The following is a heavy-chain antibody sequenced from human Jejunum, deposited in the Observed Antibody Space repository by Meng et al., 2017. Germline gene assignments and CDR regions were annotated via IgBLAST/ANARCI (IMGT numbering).Heavy chain of an antibody. Sequence: ASVKVSCKASGYTFSNFGITWVRQALGQGLEWMGWTSANKGQTNYAQNFQGRLTMTIDTSTTTAYMELRSLTSDDTAVYYCARDGRDEVTLGYWDQGTLVTVAS. CDR3: ARDGRDEVTLGY. J-gene: IGHJ4*02. D-gene: IGHD2-21*02. V-gene: IGHV1-18*01. CDR2: TSANKGQT. CDR1: GYTFSNFG.